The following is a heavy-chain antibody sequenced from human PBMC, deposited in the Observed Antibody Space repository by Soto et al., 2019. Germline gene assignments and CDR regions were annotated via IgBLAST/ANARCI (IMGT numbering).Heavy chain of an antibody. CDR3: ARDIVVVTAWNYGMDV. Sequence: XSVKVSCKASGYTFTSYGIIWVRQAPGQGLEWMGWISAYNGNTNYAQKLQGRVTMTTDTSTSTAYMELRSLRSDDTAVYYCARDIVVVTAWNYGMDVWGQGTTVTVSS. D-gene: IGHD2-21*02. CDR1: GYTFTSYG. CDR2: ISAYNGNT. J-gene: IGHJ6*02. V-gene: IGHV1-18*04.